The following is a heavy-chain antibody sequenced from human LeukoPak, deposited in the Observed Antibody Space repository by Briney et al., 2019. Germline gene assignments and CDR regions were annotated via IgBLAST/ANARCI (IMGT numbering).Heavy chain of an antibody. V-gene: IGHV3-64*01. Sequence: EGSLSLSCAASGFTFSSYAMHWVRQAPGKGLEYVSAISSNGGSTYYANSVKGRFTISRDNSKNTLYLQMGSLRAEDMAVYYCARERGYCSGGSCYPPYYYYYGMDVWGQGTTVTVSS. D-gene: IGHD2-15*01. J-gene: IGHJ6*02. CDR3: ARERGYCSGGSCYPPYYYYYGMDV. CDR2: ISSNGGST. CDR1: GFTFSSYA.